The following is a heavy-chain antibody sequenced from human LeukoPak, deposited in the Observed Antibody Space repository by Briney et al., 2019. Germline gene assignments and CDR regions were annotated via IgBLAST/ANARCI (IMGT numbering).Heavy chain of an antibody. D-gene: IGHD3-22*01. CDR1: GFTFSGSA. CDR3: ARALDSSGYYPPFFDY. CDR2: ISSSGSTI. Sequence: GGSLRLSCAASGFTFSGSAMHWVRQAPGKGLEWVSYISSSGSTIYYADSVKGRFTISRDNAKNSLYLQMNSLRAEDTAVYYCARALDSSGYYPPFFDYWGQGTLVTVSS. V-gene: IGHV3-48*04. J-gene: IGHJ4*02.